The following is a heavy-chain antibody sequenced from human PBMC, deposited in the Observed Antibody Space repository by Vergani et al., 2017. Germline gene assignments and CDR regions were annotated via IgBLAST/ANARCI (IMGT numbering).Heavy chain of an antibody. Sequence: EVQLVESGGGLVQPGRSLRLSCTASGFTFGDYAMSWFRQAPGKGLEWVGFIRSKAYGGTTEYAASVKGRFTISRDDSKSIAYLQMNSLKTEDTAVYYCTREVGAPEMATTLPGDYWGQGTLVTVSS. CDR3: TREVGAPEMATTLPGDY. D-gene: IGHD5-24*01. J-gene: IGHJ4*02. CDR1: GFTFGDYA. V-gene: IGHV3-49*03. CDR2: IRSKAYGGTT.